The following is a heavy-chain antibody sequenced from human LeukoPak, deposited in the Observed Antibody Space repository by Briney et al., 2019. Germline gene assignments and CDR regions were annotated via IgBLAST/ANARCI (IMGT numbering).Heavy chain of an antibody. Sequence: GGSLRLSCAASGFSFSTYAMSWVRQAPGKGLEWISTISGSGGSTSYADSVGGRFTISRDNSKDTLYLQMNSLRAEDTAVYYCAKILARADYYYYGLDVWGQGTTVIVSS. CDR2: ISGSGGST. CDR1: GFSFSTYA. CDR3: AKILARADYYYYGLDV. J-gene: IGHJ6*02. V-gene: IGHV3-23*01. D-gene: IGHD3-3*01.